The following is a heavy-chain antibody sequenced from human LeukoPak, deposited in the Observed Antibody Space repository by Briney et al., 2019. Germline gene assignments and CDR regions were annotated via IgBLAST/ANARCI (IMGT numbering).Heavy chain of an antibody. D-gene: IGHD1-26*01. Sequence: GRSLRLSCAASGFTFSSYAMHWVRQAPGKGLEWVAVISYDGINKYYADSVKGRFTISRDNSKNTLYLQMNSLRAEDTAVYYCARDRGGSYSAIDYWGQGTLVTVSS. CDR2: ISYDGINK. CDR1: GFTFSSYA. J-gene: IGHJ4*02. V-gene: IGHV3-30*01. CDR3: ARDRGGSYSAIDY.